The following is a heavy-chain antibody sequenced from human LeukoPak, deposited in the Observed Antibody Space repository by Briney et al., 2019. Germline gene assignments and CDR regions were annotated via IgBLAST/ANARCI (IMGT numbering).Heavy chain of an antibody. J-gene: IGHJ5*02. D-gene: IGHD3-16*01. CDR3: ARKGNCYVWGEGWFDP. Sequence: KTGESLKISCKGSGYSFTSYWIAWVRQMPGKGLEWMGIIYPGDSDIRYSPSFQGQVTISADKSISTAYLQWNSLKASDTAMYYCARKGNCYVWGEGWFDPWGQGTLVTVSS. CDR2: IYPGDSDI. CDR1: GYSFTSYW. V-gene: IGHV5-51*01.